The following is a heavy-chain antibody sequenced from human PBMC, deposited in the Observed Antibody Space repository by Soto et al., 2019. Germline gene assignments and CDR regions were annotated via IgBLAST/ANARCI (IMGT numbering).Heavy chain of an antibody. D-gene: IGHD3-16*01. Sequence: EVQLVESGGGLVEPGGSLRLSCAASGFTFNGAWMNWVRQGPGKGLEWVGRVKSKVDGETIDYAAPVKGRFTISRDDSRNMVYLQMNSLSTEATAMYYCSADLPDWGAYAFDYWGQGALVTVSS. J-gene: IGHJ4*02. V-gene: IGHV3-15*07. CDR1: GFTFNGAW. CDR2: VKSKVDGETI. CDR3: SADLPDWGAYAFDY.